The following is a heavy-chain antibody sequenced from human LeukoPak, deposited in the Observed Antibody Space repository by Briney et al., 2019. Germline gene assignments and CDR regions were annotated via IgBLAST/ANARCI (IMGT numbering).Heavy chain of an antibody. CDR1: GFTFSDYW. CDR2: IKQDGSVI. J-gene: IGHJ4*02. V-gene: IGHV3-7*01. Sequence: GGSLRLSCAASGFTFSDYWMTWVRQAPGKGLEWVANIKQDGSVIYYVDFLKGRFTISRDNAKNSLYLQMNSLRAEDTAVYYCARGGIDYWGQGTLVTVSS. CDR3: ARGGIDY.